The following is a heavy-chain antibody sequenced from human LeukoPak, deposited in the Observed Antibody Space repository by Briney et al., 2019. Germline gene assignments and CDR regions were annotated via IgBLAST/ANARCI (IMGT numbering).Heavy chain of an antibody. J-gene: IGHJ6*02. CDR2: MNPNSGNT. CDR3: ARDTLPAAPGDDYYYGMDV. Sequence: ASVKVSCKASGYTFTSYDINWVRQATGQGLEWMGWMNPNSGNTGYAQKFQGRVTMTRDTSISTAYMELSSLRSEDTAVYYCARDTLPAAPGDDYYYGMDVWGQGTTVTVSS. CDR1: GYTFTSYD. V-gene: IGHV1-8*01. D-gene: IGHD2-2*01.